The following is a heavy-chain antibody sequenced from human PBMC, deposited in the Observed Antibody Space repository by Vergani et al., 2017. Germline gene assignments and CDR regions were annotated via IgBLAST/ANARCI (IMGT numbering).Heavy chain of an antibody. D-gene: IGHD6-13*01. V-gene: IGHV3-21*01. Sequence: EVQLVESGGGLVKPGGSLRLSCAASGFTFSSYSMNWVRQAPGKGLEWVSSISSSSSYIYYADSVKGRFTISRDNAKNSLYLQMNSLRAEDTAVYYCARDREQQLVLGVDHYYYYYYMDVGGKGTTVTVSS. CDR3: ARDREQQLVLGVDHYYYYYYMDV. J-gene: IGHJ6*03. CDR1: GFTFSSYS. CDR2: ISSSSSYI.